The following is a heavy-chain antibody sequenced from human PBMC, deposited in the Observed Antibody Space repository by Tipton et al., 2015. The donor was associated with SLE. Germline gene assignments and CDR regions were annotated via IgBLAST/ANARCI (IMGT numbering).Heavy chain of an antibody. V-gene: IGHV3-23*01. J-gene: IGHJ4*02. Sequence: GSLRLSCIASGFTFRSYAMTWVRRAPGRGLEWVSAISGGGDSTYYADSVKGRFTISSDNFKNMLFLQMNSLRADDTAIYYCAKFEKANDFYLDSWGQGALVTVSS. D-gene: IGHD2-21*02. CDR2: ISGGGDST. CDR3: AKFEKANDFYLDS. CDR1: GFTFRSYA.